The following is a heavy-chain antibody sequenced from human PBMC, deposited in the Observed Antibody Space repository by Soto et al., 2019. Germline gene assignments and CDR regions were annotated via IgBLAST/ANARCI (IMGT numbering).Heavy chain of an antibody. CDR3: ARAVSSSWGFDY. D-gene: IGHD6-13*01. Sequence: VQLVESGGGVVQPGRSLRLSCVASGFTFSSYAMHWVRQAPGKGLEWVAVISYDGRNKYYADSVKGRFTISRDNSKNTLYLQMNSLRTEDTSVYYCARAVSSSWGFDYWGQGTLVTVSS. CDR2: ISYDGRNK. J-gene: IGHJ4*02. V-gene: IGHV3-30-3*01. CDR1: GFTFSSYA.